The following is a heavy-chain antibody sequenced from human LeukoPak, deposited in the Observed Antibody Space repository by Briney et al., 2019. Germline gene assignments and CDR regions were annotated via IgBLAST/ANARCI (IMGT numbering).Heavy chain of an antibody. D-gene: IGHD3-16*02. J-gene: IGHJ4*02. CDR2: INHSGST. Sequence: SETLSLTCAVYGGSFSGYFWSWIRQPPGKGLEWIGEINHSGSTNYNPSLKSRLTISVDASKNQFSLKLSSVTAADTAVYYCARGLGVGGIHFDYWGQGTLVTVSS. V-gene: IGHV4-34*01. CDR1: GGSFSGYF. CDR3: ARGLGVGGIHFDY.